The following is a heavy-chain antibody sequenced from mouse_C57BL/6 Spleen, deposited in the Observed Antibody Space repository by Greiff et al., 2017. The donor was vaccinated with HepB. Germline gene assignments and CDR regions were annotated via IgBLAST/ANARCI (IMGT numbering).Heavy chain of an antibody. CDR1: GFTFSSYT. V-gene: IGHV5-9*01. CDR2: ISGGGGNT. D-gene: IGHD2-5*01. Sequence: EVQLVESGGDLVKPGGSLKLSCAASGFTFSSYTMSWVRQTPEKRLEWVATISGGGGNTYYPDSVKGRFTISRDNAKNTLYLQMSSLRSEDTALYYCARVYYSNHWYFDVCGTGTTVTVSS. CDR3: ARVYYSNHWYFDV. J-gene: IGHJ1*03.